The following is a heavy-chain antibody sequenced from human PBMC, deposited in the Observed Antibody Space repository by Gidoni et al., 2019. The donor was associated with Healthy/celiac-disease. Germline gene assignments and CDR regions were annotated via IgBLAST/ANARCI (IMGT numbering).Heavy chain of an antibody. Sequence: QVQLVESGGGVVQPGRSLRLSCAASGFTFSSYGMHWVRQAPGKGLEWVAVISYDGSNKYYADSVKGRFTISRDNSKNTLYLQMNSLRAEDTAVYYCAKDYYAPLDSSGDDAFDIWGQGTMVTVSS. CDR1: GFTFSSYG. CDR3: AKDYYAPLDSSGDDAFDI. D-gene: IGHD3-22*01. CDR2: ISYDGSNK. V-gene: IGHV3-30*18. J-gene: IGHJ3*02.